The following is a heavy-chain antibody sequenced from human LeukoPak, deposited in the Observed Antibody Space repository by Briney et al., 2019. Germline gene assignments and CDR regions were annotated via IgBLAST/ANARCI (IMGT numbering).Heavy chain of an antibody. D-gene: IGHD1/OR15-1a*01. CDR2: ININSGDP. V-gene: IGHV1-2*02. J-gene: IGHJ6*03. CDR1: GYTFTGYY. CDR3: ARDGTPASDMDV. Sequence: ASVKVSCKASGYTFTGYYMHWVRQAPAPGLEGMGWININSGDPHYAQKFQGRVTMTRDTSISTAYMERSRLRSEDTAVYYCARDGTPASDMDVWGKGTTVTVSS.